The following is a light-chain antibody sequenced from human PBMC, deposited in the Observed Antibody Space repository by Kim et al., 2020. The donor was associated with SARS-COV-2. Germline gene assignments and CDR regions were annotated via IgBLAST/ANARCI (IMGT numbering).Light chain of an antibody. Sequence: QTVVTQEPSFSVSPGGTVTLTCGLSSGSVSTSSYPSWYQQTPGQAPRTLIYSTNTRSSGVPDRFSGSILGNKAALTITGAQADDESDYYCVLYMGNGISVFGGGTQLTVL. J-gene: IGLJ2*01. CDR2: STN. V-gene: IGLV8-61*01. CDR1: SGSVSTSSY. CDR3: VLYMGNGISV.